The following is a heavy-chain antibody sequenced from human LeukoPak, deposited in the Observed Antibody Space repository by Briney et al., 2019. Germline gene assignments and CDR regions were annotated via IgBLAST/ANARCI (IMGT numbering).Heavy chain of an antibody. CDR1: GYTFTSYY. CDR2: INPSGGST. CDR3: ARDRASYYYDSSGYYDY. D-gene: IGHD3-22*01. J-gene: IGHJ4*02. Sequence: ASVKVSCKASGYTFTSYYMHWVRQAPGQGLEWMGIINPSGGSTSYAQKLQGRVTMTTDTSTSTAYMELRSLRSDDTAVYYCARDRASYYYDSSGYYDYWGQGTLVTVSS. V-gene: IGHV1-46*01.